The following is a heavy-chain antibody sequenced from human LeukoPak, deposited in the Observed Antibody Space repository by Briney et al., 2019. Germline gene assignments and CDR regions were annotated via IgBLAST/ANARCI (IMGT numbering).Heavy chain of an antibody. CDR2: ISAYNGNT. V-gene: IGHV1-18*01. J-gene: IGHJ5*02. CDR3: AREVGYCSGGSCYNHNWFDP. CDR1: GYTFTSYG. D-gene: IGHD2-15*01. Sequence: ASVKVSCKASGYTFTSYGISWVRQAPGQGLEWMGWISAYNGNTNYAQKLQGRVTITTDTSTSTAYMELRSLRSDDTAVYYCAREVGYCSGGSCYNHNWFDPWGQGTLVTVSS.